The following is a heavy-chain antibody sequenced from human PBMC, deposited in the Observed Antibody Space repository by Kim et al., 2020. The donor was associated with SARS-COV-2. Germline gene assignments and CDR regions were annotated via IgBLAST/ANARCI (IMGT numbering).Heavy chain of an antibody. CDR2: INPNSGGT. Sequence: ASVKVSCNASGYTFTGYYMHWVRQAPGQGLEWMGRINPNSGGTNYAQKFQGRVTMTRDTSISTAYMELSRLRSDDTAVYYCARGGVVIAEYYFDYWGQGTLVTVSS. V-gene: IGHV1-2*06. CDR3: ARGGVVIAEYYFDY. D-gene: IGHD3-3*01. CDR1: GYTFTGYY. J-gene: IGHJ4*02.